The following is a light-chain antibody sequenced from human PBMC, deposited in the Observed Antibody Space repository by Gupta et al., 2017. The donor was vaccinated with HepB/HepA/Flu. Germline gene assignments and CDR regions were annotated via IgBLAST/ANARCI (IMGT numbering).Light chain of an antibody. CDR2: DAS. J-gene: IGKJ5*01. CDR3: LHGDSLPLT. Sequence: DIQLTQSPSSMSTSIGDRVTITCQASEDIDIYLSWYQQKPGKAPKLLTYDASNVEAGVPSRFSGSGSGTEFNLTISSLQPEDIATYYCLHGDSLPLTFGQGTPLDIK. CDR1: EDIDIY. V-gene: IGKV1-33*01.